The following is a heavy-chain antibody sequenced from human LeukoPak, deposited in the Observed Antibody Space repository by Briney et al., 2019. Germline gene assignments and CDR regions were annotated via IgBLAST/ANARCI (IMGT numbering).Heavy chain of an antibody. CDR1: GFTFSSYG. J-gene: IGHJ4*02. D-gene: IGHD2-2*01. V-gene: IGHV3-30*02. Sequence: PGGSLRLSCAASGFTFSSYGMHWVRQAPGKGREWVAFVRYDGSDKSYADSVKGRFTISRDNSKNTLYLQMYSLRPEDTAVYYCAKGQCSSTSWYLSRYFDYWGQGTLVAVSS. CDR2: VRYDGSDK. CDR3: AKGQCSSTSWYLSRYFDY.